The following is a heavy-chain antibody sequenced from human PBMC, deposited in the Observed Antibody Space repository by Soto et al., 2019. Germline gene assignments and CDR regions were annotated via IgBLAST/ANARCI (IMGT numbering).Heavy chain of an antibody. CDR3: ARAVAVAADLDY. Sequence: ASVKVSCKASGYTFTGYAMHWVRQAPGQRLEWMGWINAGNSNTKYSQKFQGRVTITRDTSASAAYMELSSLSSEDTAVYYCARAVAVAADLDYWGQGTLVTVSS. J-gene: IGHJ4*02. V-gene: IGHV1-3*01. D-gene: IGHD6-19*01. CDR2: INAGNSNT. CDR1: GYTFTGYA.